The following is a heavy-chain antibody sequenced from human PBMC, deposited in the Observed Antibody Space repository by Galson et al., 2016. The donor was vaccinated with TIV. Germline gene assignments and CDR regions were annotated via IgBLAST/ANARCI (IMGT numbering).Heavy chain of an antibody. CDR1: GLTVNSNY. CDR3: ARDRYFDSSGQCYYYYFGLDV. J-gene: IGHJ6*02. Sequence: SLRLSCAASGLTVNSNYMSWVRQAPGKGLEWVATIYIGDSGGKTYYADSVRGRFTVSRDTSKNTLHLQMNSLRPEDTAVYFCARDRYFDSSGQCYYYYFGLDVWGQGTMVTVS. D-gene: IGHD3-22*01. V-gene: IGHV3-66*02. CDR2: IYIGDSGGKT.